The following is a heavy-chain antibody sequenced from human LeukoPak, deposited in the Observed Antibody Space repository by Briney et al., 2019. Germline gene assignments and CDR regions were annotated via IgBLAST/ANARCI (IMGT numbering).Heavy chain of an antibody. D-gene: IGHD3-22*01. CDR2: IYYSGST. CDR1: GGSISSYY. J-gene: IGHJ6*03. Sequence: SETLSLTCTVSGGSISSYYWSWIRQPPGKGLEWIGYIYYSGSTNYIPSLKSRVTISVDTSKNQFSLQLSSVTAADTAVYYCARERLTYYYDSSGFWDYMDVWGKGTTVTVSS. V-gene: IGHV4-59*01. CDR3: ARERLTYYYDSSGFWDYMDV.